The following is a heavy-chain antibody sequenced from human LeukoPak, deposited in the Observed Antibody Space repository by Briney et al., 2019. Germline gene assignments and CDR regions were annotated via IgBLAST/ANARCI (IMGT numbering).Heavy chain of an antibody. D-gene: IGHD3-22*01. Sequence: SGTLSLTCAVSGGSITNSSWWSWVRQPPGKGLEWIGDIYHSGSTNYNPSLKSRVTISVDKSKNQFSLKLSSVTAADTAVYYCARVRHYYDSSDYSPHFDYWGQGTLFTVSS. CDR3: ARVRHYYDSSDYSPHFDY. CDR2: IYHSGST. V-gene: IGHV4-4*02. J-gene: IGHJ4*02. CDR1: GGSITNSSW.